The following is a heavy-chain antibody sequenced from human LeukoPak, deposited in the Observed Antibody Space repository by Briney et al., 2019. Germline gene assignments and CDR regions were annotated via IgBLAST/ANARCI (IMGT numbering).Heavy chain of an antibody. Sequence: ASVKVSCKASGYTFTGYYMHWVRQAPGQGLEWMGWINPNSGGTNYAQKLQGRVTMTTDTSTSTAYMELRSLRSDDTAVYYCARLTMVRGVTPPRYWGQGTLVTVSS. V-gene: IGHV1-2*02. J-gene: IGHJ4*02. D-gene: IGHD3-10*01. CDR2: INPNSGGT. CDR1: GYTFTGYY. CDR3: ARLTMVRGVTPPRY.